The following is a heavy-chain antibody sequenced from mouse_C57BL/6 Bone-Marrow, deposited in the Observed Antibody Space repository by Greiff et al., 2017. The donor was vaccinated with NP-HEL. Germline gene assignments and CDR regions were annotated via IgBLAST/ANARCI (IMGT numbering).Heavy chain of an antibody. D-gene: IGHD1-1*01. CDR1: GFTFSSYA. V-gene: IGHV5-4*01. J-gene: IGHJ1*03. Sequence: EVQLLQSGGGLVKPGGSLKLSCAASGFTFSSYAMSWVRQTPEKRLEWVATISAGGSYTYYPDNVKGRFTITRNNAKNNPYLQMSNLKSEDTAMYYCARNYGSIWYFDVWGTGTTVTVTS. CDR2: ISAGGSYT. CDR3: ARNYGSIWYFDV.